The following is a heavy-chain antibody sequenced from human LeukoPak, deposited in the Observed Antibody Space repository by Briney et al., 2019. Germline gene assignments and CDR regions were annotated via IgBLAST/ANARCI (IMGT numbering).Heavy chain of an antibody. CDR3: AREIVGAIKSYFDY. CDR1: GFTFSTYW. Sequence: GGSLRLSCAASGFTFSTYWMTWVRQAPGKGLEWVANINQDGSQKYYVDSVKGRFTISRDNAENSLYLQMNSLRAEDTAVYYCAREIVGAIKSYFDYWGQGTLVTASS. CDR2: INQDGSQK. D-gene: IGHD1-26*01. V-gene: IGHV3-7*01. J-gene: IGHJ4*02.